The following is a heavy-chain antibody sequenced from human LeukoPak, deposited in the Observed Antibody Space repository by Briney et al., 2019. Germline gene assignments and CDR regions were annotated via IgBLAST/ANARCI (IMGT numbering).Heavy chain of an antibody. CDR1: GFTFSNAW. V-gene: IGHV3-15*07. J-gene: IGHJ5*02. CDR3: ATDFYDST. Sequence: GGSLRLSCATSGFTFSNAWMNWVRQAPGKGLEWVGRIRSNSDGCTIDYAAPVKGRFTLSTDDSKTTLYLQMTSLQTADTAVYYCATDFYDSTWGQGTLVTVSS. CDR2: IRSNSDGCTI. D-gene: IGHD3-22*01.